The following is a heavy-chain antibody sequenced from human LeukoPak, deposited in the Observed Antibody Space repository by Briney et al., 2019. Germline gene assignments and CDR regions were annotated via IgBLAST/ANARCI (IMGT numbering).Heavy chain of an antibody. CDR3: AKTLHLVLGTAAEYFHH. V-gene: IGHV3-23*01. CDR2: IGGSGGGT. J-gene: IGHJ1*01. CDR1: GFTFSSYA. Sequence: QPGGSLRLSCAASGFTFSSYAMSWVRQAPGKGLEWVSAIGGSGGGTYYADSVKGRFTISRDNSKNTLYLQMNSLRAEDTALYYCAKTLHLVLGTAAEYFHHWGQGTLVTVSS. D-gene: IGHD6-13*01.